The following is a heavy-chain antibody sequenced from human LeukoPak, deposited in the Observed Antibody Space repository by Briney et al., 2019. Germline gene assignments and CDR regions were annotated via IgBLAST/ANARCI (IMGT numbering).Heavy chain of an antibody. CDR1: GYTFTSYD. CDR2: MNPNSGNT. Sequence: ASVKVSCKASGYTFTSYDINWVRQATGQGLEWMGWMNPNSGNTGYAQKFQGRVTMTRNTSISTAYMELSSLRAEDTAGYYCARDGWLRSGSYYSSYMDVWGKGTTVTISS. CDR3: ARDGWLRSGSYYSSYMDV. V-gene: IGHV1-8*01. J-gene: IGHJ6*03. D-gene: IGHD5-12*01.